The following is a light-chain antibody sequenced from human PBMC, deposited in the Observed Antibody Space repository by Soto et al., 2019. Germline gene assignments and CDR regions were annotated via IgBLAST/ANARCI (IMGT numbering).Light chain of an antibody. Sequence: EIVLTQSPGTLSLSPGERATLSCRASQSVSGSSLAWYQQKPGQAPRLLIYGASSRATGIPDRFSGSGSGTDFTLTINRLEPEDLAGYYCQQYDSSPSSFTFGPGTKVDIK. CDR3: QQYDSSPSSFT. CDR1: QSVSGSS. J-gene: IGKJ3*01. V-gene: IGKV3-20*01. CDR2: GAS.